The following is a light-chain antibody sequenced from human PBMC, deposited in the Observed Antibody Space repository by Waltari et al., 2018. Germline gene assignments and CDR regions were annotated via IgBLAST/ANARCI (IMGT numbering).Light chain of an antibody. CDR2: WAS. CDR1: QSILNSSKNKDF. J-gene: IGKJ1*01. Sequence: DIVMTQSPDSLAVSLGERATINCKSSQSILNSSKNKDFLAWYQQKPGQPPKLLIYWASTRESGVPDRFSGSASGTDFTLTISSLQAEDVAVYYCQQYYSVPQTFGQGTKVEIK. CDR3: QQYYSVPQT. V-gene: IGKV4-1*01.